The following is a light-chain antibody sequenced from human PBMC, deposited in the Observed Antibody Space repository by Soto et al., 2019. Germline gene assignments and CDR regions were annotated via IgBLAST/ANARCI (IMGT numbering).Light chain of an antibody. CDR3: KHTKSYPST. J-gene: IGKJ4*01. CDR2: GAS. CDR1: QDISSS. V-gene: IGKV1-13*02. Sequence: LKQNKSSLSVSVLDRARINCRTSQDISSSLAWYQQKAGKAPKLLIYGASILQSGVPSGFSGSGFGTDFTLTISSLRAEEFALYFCKHTKSYPSTLGRGTK.